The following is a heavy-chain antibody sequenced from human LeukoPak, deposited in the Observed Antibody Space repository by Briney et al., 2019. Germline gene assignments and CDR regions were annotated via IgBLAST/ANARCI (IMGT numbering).Heavy chain of an antibody. V-gene: IGHV4-59*01. CDR2: IYYSGST. CDR1: GGSISSYY. J-gene: IGHJ3*02. D-gene: IGHD3-3*01. CDR3: ARATAYYDFWSGYYLAFDI. Sequence: PSETLSLTCTVSGGSISSYYWSWIRHPPGKGLELIGYIYYSGSTNYNPSLKSRVTISVDTSKNQFSLKLSSVTAADTAVYYCARATAYYDFWSGYYLAFDIWGQGTMVTVSS.